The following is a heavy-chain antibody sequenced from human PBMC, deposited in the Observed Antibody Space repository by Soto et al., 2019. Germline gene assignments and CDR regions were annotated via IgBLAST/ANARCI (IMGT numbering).Heavy chain of an antibody. V-gene: IGHV1-18*01. Sequence: ASVKVSCKASGYTFTSYCISWVLQAPGQGLEWMGWISAYNGNTNYAQKLQGRVTMTTDTSTSTAYMELRSLRSDDTAVYYCARDRKRYCTNGVCYGVGPVAYCGGDCPLLYWYFDLWGRGTLVTVSS. CDR2: ISAYNGNT. CDR3: ARDRKRYCTNGVCYGVGPVAYCGGDCPLLYWYFDL. J-gene: IGHJ2*01. CDR1: GYTFTSYC. D-gene: IGHD2-8*01.